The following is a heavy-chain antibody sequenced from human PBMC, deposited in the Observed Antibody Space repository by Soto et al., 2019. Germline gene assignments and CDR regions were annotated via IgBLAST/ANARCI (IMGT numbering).Heavy chain of an antibody. CDR3: ARDSGNWKLDY. V-gene: IGHV3-33*01. CDR1: AFTFSSHA. Sequence: QVQLVESGGGVVQPGRSLRLSCAASAFTFSSHAMHWVRQAPGKGLEWVAVIWFDGSDQYYADSVKGRFTISRDNSKNKLYLQMNSVKAEDTAVYYCARDSGNWKLDYWGQGTLVSVSS. J-gene: IGHJ4*02. CDR2: IWFDGSDQ. D-gene: IGHD1-1*01.